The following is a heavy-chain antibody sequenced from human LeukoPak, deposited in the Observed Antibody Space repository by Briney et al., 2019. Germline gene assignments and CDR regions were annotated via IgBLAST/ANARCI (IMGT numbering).Heavy chain of an antibody. Sequence: PAASVKVSCKASGYTFTSYGISWVRQAPGQGLEWMGWISAYNGNTNYAPKFQGRVTMTTDTPTGTAYMELRSLRSDDTAVYYCARDRQCGYWGQGTLVTVSS. CDR1: GYTFTSYG. CDR2: ISAYNGNT. J-gene: IGHJ4*02. D-gene: IGHD2-21*01. V-gene: IGHV1-18*01. CDR3: ARDRQCGY.